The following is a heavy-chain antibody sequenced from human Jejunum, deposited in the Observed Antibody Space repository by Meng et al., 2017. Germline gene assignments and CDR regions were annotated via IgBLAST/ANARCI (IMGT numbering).Heavy chain of an antibody. CDR1: GFTFRSYI. D-gene: IGHD3-22*01. J-gene: IGHJ4*02. Sequence: GESLKISCAASGFTFRSYIMNWVRQAPGTGLECVSSISGSSTYKYYTDSVKGRFTISRDNVKNTLYLEMSSLRAEDTAVYYCARDGLRRGYYDNSGYPYYFDSWGQGVLVTVSS. V-gene: IGHV3-21*01. CDR2: ISGSSTYK. CDR3: ARDGLRRGYYDNSGYPYYFDS.